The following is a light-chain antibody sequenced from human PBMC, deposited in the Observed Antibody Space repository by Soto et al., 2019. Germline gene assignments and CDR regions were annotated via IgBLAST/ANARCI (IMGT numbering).Light chain of an antibody. CDR2: EGS. CDR1: SSDVGSYNL. J-gene: IGLJ1*01. Sequence: QSVRTQPASVSVSPGQSITISCTGTSSDVGSYNLVSWYQQHPGKAPKVMIYEGSKRPSGVSNRFSGSKSGNTASLTISGLQAEDEADYYCCSYAGSSTYVFGTGTKVTVL. CDR3: CSYAGSSTYV. V-gene: IGLV2-23*01.